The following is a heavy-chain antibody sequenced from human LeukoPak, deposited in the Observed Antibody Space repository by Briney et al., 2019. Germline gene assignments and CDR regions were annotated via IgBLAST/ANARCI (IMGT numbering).Heavy chain of an antibody. CDR3: ARNIGYCSSTNCYDSFHADY. D-gene: IGHD2-2*01. CDR2: ISSTGGTI. CDR1: GFIFSDYY. Sequence: GESLRLSCAASGFIFSDYYMTWIRQAPGKGLEWVSYISSTGGTISYADSVKGRFTISRDNAKNSLYLQMNSLRAEDTAVYYCARNIGYCSSTNCYDSFHADYWGQGTLVTVSS. J-gene: IGHJ4*02. V-gene: IGHV3-11*01.